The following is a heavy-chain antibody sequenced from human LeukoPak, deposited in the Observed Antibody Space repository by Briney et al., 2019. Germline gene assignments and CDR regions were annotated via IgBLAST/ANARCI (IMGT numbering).Heavy chain of an antibody. J-gene: IGHJ5*02. V-gene: IGHV3-33*01. D-gene: IGHD4-17*01. CDR1: GFTFSSYG. Sequence: GGSLRLSCAASGFTFSSYGMHWVRQAPGKGLEWVAVIWYDGSNKYYADSVKGRFTISRDNSKNTLYLQMNSLRAEDKAVYYCARGHDYGDYEGGDWFDPWGQGTLVTVSS. CDR2: IWYDGSNK. CDR3: ARGHDYGDYEGGDWFDP.